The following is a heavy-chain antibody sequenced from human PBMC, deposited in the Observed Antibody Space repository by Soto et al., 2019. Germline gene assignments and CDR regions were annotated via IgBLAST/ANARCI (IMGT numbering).Heavy chain of an antibody. CDR3: ARDRDMIVVVNWFDP. J-gene: IGHJ5*02. V-gene: IGHV3-33*01. CDR1: GFTFSSYG. CDR2: IWYDGSNK. Sequence: PGGSLRLSCAASGFTFSSYGMHWVRQVPGKGLEWVAVIWYDGSNKYYADSVKGRFTISRDNSKNTLYLLMNTLRAEDTAAYYCARDRDMIVVVNWFDPWGQGTLVTVSS. D-gene: IGHD3-22*01.